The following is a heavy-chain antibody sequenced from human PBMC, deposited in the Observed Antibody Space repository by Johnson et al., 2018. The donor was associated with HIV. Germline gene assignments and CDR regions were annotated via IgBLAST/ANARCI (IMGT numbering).Heavy chain of an antibody. J-gene: IGHJ3*02. Sequence: VQLVESGGGLVQPGGSLRLSCAASGFTFSSYAMHWVRQAPGKGLEYVSAISSSGGRTYYANSVKGRFTVSRDNSKNTLYLQMGSLRAEDMAVYYCARERVYDKSALDAFDIWGQGTMVTVSS. CDR3: ARERVYDKSALDAFDI. CDR1: GFTFSSYA. V-gene: IGHV3-64*01. D-gene: IGHD3-22*01. CDR2: ISSSGGRT.